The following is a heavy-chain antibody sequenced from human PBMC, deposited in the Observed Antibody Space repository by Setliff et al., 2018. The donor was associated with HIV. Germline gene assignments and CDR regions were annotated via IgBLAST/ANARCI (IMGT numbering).Heavy chain of an antibody. V-gene: IGHV4-39*07. CDR1: GGSISSSSYY. CDR2: IYYSGST. J-gene: IGHJ4*02. CDR3: ASAVGSSSWLRALDY. D-gene: IGHD6-13*01. Sequence: SETLSLTCTVSGGSISSSSYYWGWTRQPPGKGLEWIGSIYYSGSTYYNPSLKSRVTISVDKSKNQFSLKLTSVTAADTAVYYCASAVGSSSWLRALDYWGQGTLVTVSS.